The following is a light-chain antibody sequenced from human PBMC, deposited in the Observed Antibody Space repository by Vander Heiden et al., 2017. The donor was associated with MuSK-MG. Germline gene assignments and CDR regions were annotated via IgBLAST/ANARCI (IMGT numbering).Light chain of an antibody. J-gene: IGKJ3*01. CDR1: QSVSSSY. V-gene: IGKV3-20*01. CDR2: GAS. Sequence: EIVLTQSPGTLSLSPGERATLSCRASQSVSSSYLAWYQQKPGQAPRLLIYGASSRATGIPDRFSGSGSGTDFTLTIGRLEPEDFAVYYCQQYGSSRRAFGPGTKVDIK. CDR3: QQYGSSRRA.